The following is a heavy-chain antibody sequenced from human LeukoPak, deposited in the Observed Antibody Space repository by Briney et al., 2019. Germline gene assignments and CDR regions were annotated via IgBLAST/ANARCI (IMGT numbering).Heavy chain of an antibody. D-gene: IGHD3-10*01. J-gene: IGHJ4*02. CDR2: INHSGST. V-gene: IGHV4-34*01. Sequence: SETLSLTCTVSGGSISSYYWSWIRQPPGKGLEWIGEINHSGSTNYNPPLKSRVTISVDTSKNQFSLKLRPVTATDTAVYYCARLRGFGHGPPDYWGQGTLVTVSS. CDR1: GGSISSYY. CDR3: ARLRGFGHGPPDY.